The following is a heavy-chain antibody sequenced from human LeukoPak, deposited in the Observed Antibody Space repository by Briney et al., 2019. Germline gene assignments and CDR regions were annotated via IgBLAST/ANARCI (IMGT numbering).Heavy chain of an antibody. V-gene: IGHV4-38-2*01. CDR2: IYHSGST. D-gene: IGHD2-15*01. CDR3: ARGPSRGDDIVVVVAATQLGGWFDP. J-gene: IGHJ5*02. Sequence: SETLSLTCAVSGYSISSGYYWGWIRQPPGKGLEWIGSIYHSGSTYYNPSLKSRVTISVDTSKSQFSLKLSSVTAADTAVYYCARGPSRGDDIVVVVAATQLGGWFDPWGQGTLVTVSS. CDR1: GYSISSGYY.